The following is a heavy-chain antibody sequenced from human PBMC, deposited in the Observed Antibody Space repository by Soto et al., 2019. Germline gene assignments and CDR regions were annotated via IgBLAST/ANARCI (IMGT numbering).Heavy chain of an antibody. Sequence: QVPLVQSGAEVKKPGASVKVSCKASGYTFTTYGISWVRQAPGQGLEWMGGISAYSGSTKFAQKLQGRVTMTTDTSTTTAYMELRSLTSDDTAVYYCARDFTKSSSWPYYFDYWGQGTLVTVSS. CDR3: ARDFTKSSSWPYYFDY. CDR1: GYTFTTYG. CDR2: ISAYSGST. D-gene: IGHD6-13*01. J-gene: IGHJ4*02. V-gene: IGHV1-18*01.